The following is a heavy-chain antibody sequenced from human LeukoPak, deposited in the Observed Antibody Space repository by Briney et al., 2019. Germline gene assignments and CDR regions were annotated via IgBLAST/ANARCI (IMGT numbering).Heavy chain of an antibody. J-gene: IGHJ2*01. CDR2: ISGSGGST. CDR1: GFTFSSYA. D-gene: IGHD2-15*01. Sequence: GGSLRLSCAASGFTFSSYAMSWVRQAPGKGLEWVSAISGSGGSTYYADSVKGRFTISRDNSKNTLYLQMNSLRAEDTAVYYCAKDLTRRYCSGGSCYGSSGYFDLWGRGTLVTVSS. V-gene: IGHV3-23*01. CDR3: AKDLTRRYCSGGSCYGSSGYFDL.